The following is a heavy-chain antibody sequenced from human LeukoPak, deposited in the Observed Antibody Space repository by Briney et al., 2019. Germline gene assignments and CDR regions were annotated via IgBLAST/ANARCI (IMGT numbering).Heavy chain of an antibody. V-gene: IGHV4-34*01. Sequence: SETLSLTCGVHGTSFSGYDWIWIRQPPGKGLEWIGEIDHSGSANYNPSLKSRVSMSVDTSRDHFSVELTSMTAADTGVYFCARLRRGYSYGPEYYYIDVWGQGATVTITS. CDR3: ARLRRGYSYGPEYYYIDV. CDR1: GTSFSGYD. J-gene: IGHJ6*02. D-gene: IGHD5-18*01. CDR2: IDHSGSA.